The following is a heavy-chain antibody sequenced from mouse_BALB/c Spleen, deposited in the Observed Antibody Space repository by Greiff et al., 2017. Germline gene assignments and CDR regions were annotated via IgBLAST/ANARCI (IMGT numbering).Heavy chain of an antibody. CDR1: GYTFTSYW. CDR3: ARRGDYSPMDY. CDR2: INPSTGYT. D-gene: IGHD1-1*02. V-gene: IGHV1-7*01. J-gene: IGHJ4*01. Sequence: VQLQQSGAELAKPGASVKMSCKASGYTFTSYWMHWVKQRPGQGLEWIGYINPSTGYTEYNQKFKDKATLTPDKSSSTAYMQLSSLTSEDSAVYYCARRGDYSPMDYWGQGTSVTVSS.